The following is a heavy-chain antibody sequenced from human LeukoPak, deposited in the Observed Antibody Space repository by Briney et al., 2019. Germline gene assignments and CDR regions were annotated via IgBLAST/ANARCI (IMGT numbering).Heavy chain of an antibody. Sequence: SETPSLTCTVSGGSISSYYWSWIRQPPGKGLEWIGYIYYSGSTNYNPSLKSRVTISVDTSKNQFSLKLSSVTAADTAVYYCARVIFAHYYDSSGYLDYWGQGTLVTVSS. CDR1: GGSISSYY. CDR3: ARVIFAHYYDSSGYLDY. V-gene: IGHV4-59*01. CDR2: IYYSGST. J-gene: IGHJ4*02. D-gene: IGHD3-22*01.